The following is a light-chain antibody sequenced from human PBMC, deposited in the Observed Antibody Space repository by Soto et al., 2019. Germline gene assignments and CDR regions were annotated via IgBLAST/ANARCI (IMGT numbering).Light chain of an antibody. CDR3: CSYARSSTYV. V-gene: IGLV2-23*02. J-gene: IGLJ1*01. Sequence: QSVLTQPASVSGSPGQSITISCTGTSSDVGSYNLVSWYQQHPGKAPKLMIYEVSKRPSGLSNRFSASKSGNTAFLTISGLQAEDEADYYCCSYARSSTYVFGTGTKLTVL. CDR2: EVS. CDR1: SSDVGSYNL.